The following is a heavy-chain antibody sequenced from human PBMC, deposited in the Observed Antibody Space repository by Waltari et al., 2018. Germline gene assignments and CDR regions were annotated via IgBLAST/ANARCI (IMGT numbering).Heavy chain of an antibody. CDR1: GYTFTGYY. CDR3: AGAGYNWNDPFDY. V-gene: IGHV1-2*02. CDR2: TNPNSGGT. D-gene: IGHD1-1*01. Sequence: QVQLVQSGAEVTKPGASVKVSCKASGYTFTGYYMHWVRQAPGQGLEWMGWTNPNSGGTNYAKKFQGRVTMTRDTSISTAYRELSRLRSDDTAVYYCAGAGYNWNDPFDYWGQGTLVTVSS. J-gene: IGHJ4*02.